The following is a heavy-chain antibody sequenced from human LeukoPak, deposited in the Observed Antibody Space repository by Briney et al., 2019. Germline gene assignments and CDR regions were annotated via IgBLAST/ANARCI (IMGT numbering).Heavy chain of an antibody. V-gene: IGHV3-30*02. CDR2: IRFDGGNK. J-gene: IGHJ4*02. CDR3: AKNPPYYYDSSGSALDY. D-gene: IGHD3-22*01. CDR1: GFTFSSCG. Sequence: GGSLRLSCAASGFTFSSCGMHWVRQAPGKGLEWVTFIRFDGGNKYYADSVKGWFTISRDNSKNTLYLQMNSLRAEDTAVYYCAKNPPYYYDSSGSALDYWGQGTLVTVSS.